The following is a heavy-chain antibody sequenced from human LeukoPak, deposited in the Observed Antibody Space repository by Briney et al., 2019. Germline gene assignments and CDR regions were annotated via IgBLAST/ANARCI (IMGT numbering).Heavy chain of an antibody. CDR2: ISYDGSNK. V-gene: IGHV3-30*03. J-gene: IGHJ4*02. D-gene: IGHD3-22*01. Sequence: GGSLRLSCAASGFTFSSYGMHWVRQAPGKGLEWVAVISYDGSNKYYADSVKGRFTISRDNSKNTLYLQMNSLRAEDTAVYYCARDKSRRNYYDSSGYSYPPYFDYWGQGTLVTVSS. CDR1: GFTFSSYG. CDR3: ARDKSRRNYYDSSGYSYPPYFDY.